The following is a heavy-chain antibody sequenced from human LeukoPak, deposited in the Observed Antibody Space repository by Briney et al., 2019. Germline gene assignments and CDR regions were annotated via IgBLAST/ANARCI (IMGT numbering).Heavy chain of an antibody. CDR1: GDSVSSNSVT. J-gene: IGHJ5*02. V-gene: IGHV6-1*01. Sequence: SQTLSLTCAISGDSVSSNSVTWNWIRQSPSRGLERLGRTYYRSTWYNDYAVSVRGRITVNPDTSKNQFSLHLNSVTPEDTAVYYCARRLTQYDCFDPWGQGILDTVSS. CDR3: ARRLTQYDCFDP. CDR2: TYYRSTWYN. D-gene: IGHD2-2*01.